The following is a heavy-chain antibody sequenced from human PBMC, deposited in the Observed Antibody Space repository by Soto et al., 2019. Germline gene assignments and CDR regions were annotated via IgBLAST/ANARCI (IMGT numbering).Heavy chain of an antibody. D-gene: IGHD3-3*01. CDR3: ARAPQITILGVVTSYYYMDV. CDR1: GFTFSSYG. J-gene: IGHJ6*03. Sequence: GGSLKLSCAACGFTFSSYGMHGVRQAPGKGLEGVAVIWYDGSNKYYADSVKGGFTISRNNSEKTLYLQMNSLRAEDTAVYYFARAPQITILGVVTSYYYMDVWGKGTTVTVSS. V-gene: IGHV3-33*01. CDR2: IWYDGSNK.